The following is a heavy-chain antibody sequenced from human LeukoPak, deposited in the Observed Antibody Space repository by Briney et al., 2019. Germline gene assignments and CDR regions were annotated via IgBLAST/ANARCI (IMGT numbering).Heavy chain of an antibody. D-gene: IGHD6-13*01. CDR3: ARDSPSYSSSWYFDY. CDR1: GFTFSSYW. CDR2: INSDGSST. Sequence: PGGSLRLSCAASGFTFSSYWMHWVRQAPGKGLVWVSRINSDGSSTSYADSVKGRFTTSRDNAKNTLYLQMNSLRAEDTAVYYCARDSPSYSSSWYFDYWGQGTLVTVSS. J-gene: IGHJ4*02. V-gene: IGHV3-74*01.